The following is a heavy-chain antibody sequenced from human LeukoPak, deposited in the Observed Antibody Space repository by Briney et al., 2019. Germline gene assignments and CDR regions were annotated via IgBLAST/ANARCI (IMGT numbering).Heavy chain of an antibody. J-gene: IGHJ6*03. D-gene: IGHD3-16*01. CDR2: IYYSGRT. CDR1: GGSISSYY. V-gene: IGHV4-59*08. Sequence: PSETLSLPRTVSGGSISSYYWIWIRQPPGKGLEWIGYIYYSGRTNYNPTLKSRVTISVDTSKNQFTLKLSSVTAADTAVYYCARQRLTKYDRLYYMDVWGKGTTVTASS. CDR3: ARQRLTKYDRLYYMDV.